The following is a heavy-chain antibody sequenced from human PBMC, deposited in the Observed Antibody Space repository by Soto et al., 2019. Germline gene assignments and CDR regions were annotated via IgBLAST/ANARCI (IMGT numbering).Heavy chain of an antibody. CDR3: ARAIFGRSWYSNWFDP. J-gene: IGHJ5*02. CDR2: TYYRSKWYT. V-gene: IGHV6-1*01. D-gene: IGHD3-3*02. Sequence: SQPLSLTCAISGDIVSSDSSAWNWIRQSPSRGLEWLGRTYYRSKWYTDYAVSVKSRITINPDTSKNHFSLQLNSVTPEDTAVYYCARAIFGRSWYSNWFDPWGQGILVTVSS. CDR1: GDIVSSDSSA.